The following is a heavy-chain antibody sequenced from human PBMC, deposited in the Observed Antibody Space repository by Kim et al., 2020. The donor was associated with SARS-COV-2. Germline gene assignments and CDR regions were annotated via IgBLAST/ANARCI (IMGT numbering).Heavy chain of an antibody. CDR2: ISGSGDTT. CDR3: AKDVYSGFDGFAECFHH. CDR1: GFTFTKYA. V-gene: IGHV3-23*01. J-gene: IGHJ1*01. D-gene: IGHD5-12*01. Sequence: GGSLRLSCSASGFTFTKYAMTWVRQAPGKGLEWVAAISGSGDTTLYADSVKGRFTISRDNSRDTLYLQINSLRVEDAALYFCAKDVYSGFDGFAECFHHWGQGNLVTVSS.